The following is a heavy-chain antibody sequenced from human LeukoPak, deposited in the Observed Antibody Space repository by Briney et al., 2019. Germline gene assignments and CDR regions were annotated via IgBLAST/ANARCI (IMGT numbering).Heavy chain of an antibody. CDR1: GFTFSSYA. D-gene: IGHD4-11*01. V-gene: IGHV3-23*01. CDR3: AKTHSNCGDY. CDR2: ITGSGGST. Sequence: GGSLRLSCAASGFTFSSYAMTWVRQVPGKGLECVSVITGSGGSTYYADSVKGRFTISRDSSKNTLYLQMNSLRAEDTALYYCAKTHSNCGDYWGQGTLVTVSS. J-gene: IGHJ4*02.